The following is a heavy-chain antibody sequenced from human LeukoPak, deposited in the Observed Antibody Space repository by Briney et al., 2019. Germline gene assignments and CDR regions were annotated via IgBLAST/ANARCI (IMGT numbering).Heavy chain of an antibody. CDR1: GFTFNSYA. J-gene: IGHJ4*02. Sequence: GGSLRLSCAASGFTFNSYAMSWVRQAPGKGLEWVSAISGSRGSTYYADSVKGRFTISRDNSKNTLYLQMNSLRAEDTAVYYCAKPAYSGSYYHSVYDYWGQGTLVTVSS. D-gene: IGHD1-26*01. CDR2: ISGSRGST. CDR3: AKPAYSGSYYHSVYDY. V-gene: IGHV3-23*01.